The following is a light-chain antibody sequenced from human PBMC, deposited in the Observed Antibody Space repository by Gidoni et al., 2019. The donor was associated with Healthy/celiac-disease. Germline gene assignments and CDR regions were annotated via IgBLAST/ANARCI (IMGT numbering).Light chain of an antibody. CDR3: QQYYSTPPT. V-gene: IGKV4-1*01. CDR1: QSVLYSSNNKYY. CDR2: WAS. J-gene: IGKJ2*01. Sequence: DIVMTQSPDSLAVSLGERATINCKSSQSVLYSSNNKYYLAWYQQKPGQPPKLLIYWASTRESGVPDRFSGSGSGTDFTLTISSLQAEDVAVYYCQQYYSTPPTFXQXTKLEIK.